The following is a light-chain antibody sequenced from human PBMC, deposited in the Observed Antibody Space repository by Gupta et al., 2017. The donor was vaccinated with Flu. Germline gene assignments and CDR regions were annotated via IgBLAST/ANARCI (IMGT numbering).Light chain of an antibody. CDR2: EVS. CDR3: NSYAGSTGV. V-gene: IGLV2-8*01. Sequence: QSALTQPPSASGSPGQSVTISCTGTSSDVGGYNYVSWYQQHPGKAPKLMIYEVSKRPSGVPDRFSGSKSGNTASLTVSGLQAEDEADYYCNSYAGSTGVFGGGTKLTVL. J-gene: IGLJ3*02. CDR1: SSDVGGYNY.